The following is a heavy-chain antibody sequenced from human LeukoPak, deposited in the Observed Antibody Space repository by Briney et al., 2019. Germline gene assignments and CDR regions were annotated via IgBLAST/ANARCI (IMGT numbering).Heavy chain of an antibody. CDR2: IYYSGTT. D-gene: IGHD3-22*01. CDR1: GGSISSHY. Sequence: PWETLSLTCTVSGGSISSHYWSWFRQTPGERPEWIAFIYYSGTTNYNPSLRGRVTISIDSSKNQFSLKLSSVTAADTAIYYCARGTGFYDSSGHYYWGYFDPWGQGTLVPVSS. J-gene: IGHJ4*02. V-gene: IGHV4-59*11. CDR3: ARGTGFYDSSGHYYWGYFDP.